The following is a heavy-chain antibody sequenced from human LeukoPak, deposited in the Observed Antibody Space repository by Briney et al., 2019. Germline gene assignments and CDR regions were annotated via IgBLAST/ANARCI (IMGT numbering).Heavy chain of an antibody. V-gene: IGHV3-74*01. J-gene: IGHJ4*02. CDR1: GFTFSNYW. D-gene: IGHD3-9*01. Sequence: GGSLKLSCAASGFTFSNYWMHWVRQAPGKGLVWVSRINSDGRSTNYADSVKGRFTISRDNAKNTLYLQMNSLRAEDTAVYYCARGADSGYSSDNWGQGTLVSVSS. CDR2: INSDGRST. CDR3: ARGADSGYSSDN.